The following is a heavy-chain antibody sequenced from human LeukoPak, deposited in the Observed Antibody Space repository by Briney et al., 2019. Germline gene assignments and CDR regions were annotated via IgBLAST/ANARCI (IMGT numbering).Heavy chain of an antibody. D-gene: IGHD4-23*01. J-gene: IGHJ4*02. CDR2: IRSKAYGGTT. V-gene: IGHV3-49*04. Sequence: GGSLRLSCAASGFTFSSYAMSWVRQAPGKGLEWVGFIRSKAYGGTTEYAASVKGRFTISRDDSKSIAYLQMNSLKTEDTAVYYCTRDLVVTTVGTFDYWGQGTLVTVSS. CDR1: GFTFSSYA. CDR3: TRDLVVTTVGTFDY.